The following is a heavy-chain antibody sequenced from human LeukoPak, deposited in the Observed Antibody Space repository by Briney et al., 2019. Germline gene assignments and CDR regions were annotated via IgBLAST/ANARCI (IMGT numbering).Heavy chain of an antibody. Sequence: GESLKISCKGSGYSFTSYWIGWVRQMPGKGLEWMGIIYPGDSDTRYSPSFQGQVTISADKSISTAYLQWSSLKASDTAMYYCARHFLTGSSWSNPVDYWGQGTLVTVSS. D-gene: IGHD6-13*01. J-gene: IGHJ4*02. V-gene: IGHV5-51*01. CDR1: GYSFTSYW. CDR2: IYPGDSDT. CDR3: ARHFLTGSSWSNPVDY.